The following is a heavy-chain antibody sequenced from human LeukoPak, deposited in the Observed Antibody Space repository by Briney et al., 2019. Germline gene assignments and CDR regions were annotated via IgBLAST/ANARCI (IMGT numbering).Heavy chain of an antibody. Sequence: GGSLRLSCAAFRFSFSHYWMTWVRQARGTGVEWVANINQDASDKHYADSVKGRFTISRDNAKNSLYLQMNSLRVEDTAVYYCLGGVAADYWGRGTLVTVSS. CDR3: LGGVAADY. CDR2: INQDASDK. CDR1: RFSFSHYW. D-gene: IGHD3-16*01. J-gene: IGHJ4*02. V-gene: IGHV3-7*01.